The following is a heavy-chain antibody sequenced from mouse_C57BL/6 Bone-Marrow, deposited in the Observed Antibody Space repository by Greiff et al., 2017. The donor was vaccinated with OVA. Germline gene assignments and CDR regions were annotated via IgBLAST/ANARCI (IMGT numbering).Heavy chain of an antibody. CDR3: ARGIYYYGSSYGFAY. CDR2: IDPSDSYT. CDR1: GYTFTSYW. V-gene: IGHV1-59*01. D-gene: IGHD1-1*01. Sequence: QVQLQQPGAELVRPGTSVKLSCKASGYTFTSYWMHWVKQRPGQGLEWIGVIDPSDSYTNYNQKFKGKATLTVDTSSSTAYMQLSSLTSEDSAVYYCARGIYYYGSSYGFAYWGQGTLVTVSA. J-gene: IGHJ3*01.